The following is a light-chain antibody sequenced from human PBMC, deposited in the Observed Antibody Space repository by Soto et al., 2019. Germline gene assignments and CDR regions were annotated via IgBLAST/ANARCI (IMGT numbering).Light chain of an antibody. J-gene: IGKJ2*01. Sequence: EIVLTQSPATLSLSPGERATLSCRASQSVSGSLAWYQQKLGQAPRLLIYDASNRATGIPARFSGSGSGTDFTLTISSLEPDDFAVYYCQQRSNWPYTFGQGTKLEIK. CDR3: QQRSNWPYT. V-gene: IGKV3-11*01. CDR2: DAS. CDR1: QSVSGS.